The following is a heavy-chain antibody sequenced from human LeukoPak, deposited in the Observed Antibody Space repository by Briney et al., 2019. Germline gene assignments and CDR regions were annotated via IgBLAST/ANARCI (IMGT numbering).Heavy chain of an antibody. CDR2: IHYSGSA. CDR1: GGSISDYS. V-gene: IGHV4-59*01. J-gene: IGHJ4*02. D-gene: IGHD6-25*01. Sequence: SETLSLTCTVSGGSISDYSWSWIRQPPGKGLEWIGNIHYSGSANHNPSLKSRVTISRDTSKNQFSLRLTSVTTADTAVYYCARAGGVKTAALDLDYWGQGTLVTVSS. CDR3: ARAGGVKTAALDLDY.